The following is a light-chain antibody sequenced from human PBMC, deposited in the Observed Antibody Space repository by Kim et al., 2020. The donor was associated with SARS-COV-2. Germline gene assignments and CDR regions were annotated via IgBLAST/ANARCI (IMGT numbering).Light chain of an antibody. CDR3: QQHDNILLLT. CDR2: DAP. Sequence: DIQMTQSPSSLSASVGDRVTITCQASQDISNYLNWYQQKPGKAPKLLIYDAPTLETGVPSRFSGSGSGTDFTFTISSLQPADISTTYCQQHDNILLLTFGAGTKVDIK. J-gene: IGKJ3*01. CDR1: QDISNY. V-gene: IGKV1-33*01.